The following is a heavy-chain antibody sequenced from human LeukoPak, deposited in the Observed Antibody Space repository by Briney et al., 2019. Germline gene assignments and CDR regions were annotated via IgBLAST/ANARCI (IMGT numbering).Heavy chain of an antibody. Sequence: SETLSLTCTVSGGSLSSYYWSWIRQPPGKGLEWIGYIYYSGSTNYNPSLKSRVTISVDTSKNQFSLKLSSVTAADTAVYYCARGVYYYYYYMDVWGKGTTVTVSS. CDR1: GGSLSSYY. CDR2: IYYSGST. CDR3: ARGVYYYYYYMDV. D-gene: IGHD6-13*01. V-gene: IGHV4-59*12. J-gene: IGHJ6*03.